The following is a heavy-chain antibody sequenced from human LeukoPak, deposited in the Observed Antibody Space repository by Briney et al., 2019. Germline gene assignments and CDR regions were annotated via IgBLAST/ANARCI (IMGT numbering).Heavy chain of an antibody. CDR1: GGSISSGDSY. Sequence: SETLSLTCTVSGGSISSGDSYWSWIRQPPGKGLEWIGYISYSGSTYYNASLKSRVTISVDTSKNQFSLKLSSVTAADTAVYYYAREGYCSGGSCYRAFDYWGQGTLVTVSS. J-gene: IGHJ4*02. D-gene: IGHD2-15*01. V-gene: IGHV4-30-4*01. CDR3: AREGYCSGGSCYRAFDY. CDR2: ISYSGST.